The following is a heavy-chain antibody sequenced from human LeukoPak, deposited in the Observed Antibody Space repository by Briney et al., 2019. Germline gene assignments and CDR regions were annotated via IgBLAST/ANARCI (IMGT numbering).Heavy chain of an antibody. CDR3: ARGVYLESLLFY. Sequence: ASVKVSCKASGYTFTGYYMHWVRQAPGQGLEWMGWINPNSGGTNYAQKFQGWVTMTRDTSISTAYMELSRLRSDDTAVYYCARGVYLESLLFYWGQGTLVTVSS. CDR1: GYTFTGYY. J-gene: IGHJ4*02. CDR2: INPNSGGT. D-gene: IGHD1-20*01. V-gene: IGHV1-2*04.